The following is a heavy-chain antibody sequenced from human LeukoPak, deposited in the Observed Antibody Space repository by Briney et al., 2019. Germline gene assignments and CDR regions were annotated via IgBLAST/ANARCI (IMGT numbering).Heavy chain of an antibody. D-gene: IGHD7-27*01. CDR1: GGSISSGSYS. J-gene: IGHJ4*02. CDR2: IYPRGST. CDR3: ARFSPRAMGNFLDF. V-gene: IGHV4-30-2*01. Sequence: SETLSLTCAVSGGSISSGSYSWSWIRQPPGKGLEWIGHIYPRGSTYYNPSLKSRVILSLDKSANEFSLNLSSVTAADTAVYYCARFSPRAMGNFLDFWGQGTLVTVSS.